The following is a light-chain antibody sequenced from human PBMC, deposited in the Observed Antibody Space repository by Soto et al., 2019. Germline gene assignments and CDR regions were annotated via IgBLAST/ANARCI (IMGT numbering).Light chain of an antibody. J-gene: IGLJ3*02. CDR2: EDT. CDR3: YSTADRNHLVEV. V-gene: IGLV3-10*01. CDR1: ALPKKF. Sequence: SYELTQPPSVSVSPGQTATLTCSGDALPKKFAFWYQQKSGQAPVLVIYEDTKRPSGIPERFSGSSSGTVATLTITGAQVEDEADDHCYSTADRNHLVEVFGGGTKLTVL.